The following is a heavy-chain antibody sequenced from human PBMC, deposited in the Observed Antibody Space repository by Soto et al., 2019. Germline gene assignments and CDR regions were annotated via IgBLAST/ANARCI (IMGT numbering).Heavy chain of an antibody. CDR2: IYYSGST. Sequence: PSETLSLTCTVSGGSISSSSYYWGWIRQPPGKGLEWIGSIYYSGSTYYNPSLKSRVTIPVDTSKNQFPLKLSSVTAADTAVYYCARRQNTYYYDSSGQLTGWFDPWGQGTLVTVSS. J-gene: IGHJ5*02. V-gene: IGHV4-39*01. CDR3: ARRQNTYYYDSSGQLTGWFDP. D-gene: IGHD3-22*01. CDR1: GGSISSSSYY.